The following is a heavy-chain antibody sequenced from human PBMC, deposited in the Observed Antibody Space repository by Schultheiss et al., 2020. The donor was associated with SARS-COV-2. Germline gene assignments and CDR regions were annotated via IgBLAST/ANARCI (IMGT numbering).Heavy chain of an antibody. D-gene: IGHD3-22*01. CDR1: GFTVSGNF. V-gene: IGHV3-53*05. J-gene: IGHJ4*02. CDR2: IYSDGST. CDR3: ARIFTSSGYYYGQIFDY. Sequence: GGSLRLSCAASGFTVSGNFMSWVRQAPGKGLEWVSIIYSDGSTYYTDSVKGRFSISRDNSKNTLYLQMNGLRAEDTAVYYCARIFTSSGYYYGQIFDYWGQGTLVTVSS.